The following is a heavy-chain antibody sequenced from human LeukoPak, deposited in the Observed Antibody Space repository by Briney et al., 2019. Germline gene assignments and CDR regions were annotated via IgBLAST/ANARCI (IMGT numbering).Heavy chain of an antibody. V-gene: IGHV4-31*03. Sequence: SETLSLTCTVSGGSVSSGNYYWSWIRQHPGKGLEWIGYIYYSGSTYYNPSLKSRVTISVDTSKNQFSLKLSSVTAADTAVYYCARDQGYSGSYWDAFDIWGQGTMVTVSS. CDR1: GGSVSSGNYY. CDR2: IYYSGST. D-gene: IGHD1-26*01. CDR3: ARDQGYSGSYWDAFDI. J-gene: IGHJ3*02.